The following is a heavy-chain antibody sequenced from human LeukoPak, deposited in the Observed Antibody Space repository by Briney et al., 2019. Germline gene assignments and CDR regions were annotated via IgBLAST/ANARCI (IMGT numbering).Heavy chain of an antibody. CDR2: IYNSGST. Sequence: PSETLSLTCTVSGGSIRSYYWSWIGQPAGKGLEWLGRIYNSGSTNYNHTLKRRVTISVEKYKNQYSLKLSSVTAADTAVYYCARDDFDYWGQGTLVTVSS. CDR1: GGSIRSYY. J-gene: IGHJ4*02. V-gene: IGHV4-4*07. CDR3: ARDDFDY.